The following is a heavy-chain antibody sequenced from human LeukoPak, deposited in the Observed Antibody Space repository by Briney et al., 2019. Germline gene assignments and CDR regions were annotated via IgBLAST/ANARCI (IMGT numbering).Heavy chain of an antibody. CDR1: GGTFSSYA. J-gene: IGHJ4*02. V-gene: IGHV1-69*13. Sequence: GASVKVSCKASGGTFSSYAISWVRQAPGQGLEWMGGIIPIFGTANYAQKFQGRVTITADESTSTAYMELSSLRSEDTAVYYCARVMGAWGPTVVTPLNYFDYWGQGTLVTVSS. CDR2: IIPIFGTA. D-gene: IGHD4-23*01. CDR3: ARVMGAWGPTVVTPLNYFDY.